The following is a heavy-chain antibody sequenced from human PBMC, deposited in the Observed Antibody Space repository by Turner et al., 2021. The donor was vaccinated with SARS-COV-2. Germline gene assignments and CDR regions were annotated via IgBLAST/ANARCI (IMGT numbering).Heavy chain of an antibody. CDR2: IYYSGSA. CDR3: ARLMDTAMDYYGTDV. J-gene: IGHJ6*02. Sequence: QLQLQESDPGLVKPSENPSLTCTVSGSSISSSSYYWGLIRQPPGKGLEWIGNIYYSGSAYYNPSLKSRVTISVYPSKNQFSLKLTSVTAADTAVYYCARLMDTAMDYYGTDVWGQGTTVTVSS. D-gene: IGHD5-18*01. V-gene: IGHV4-39*01. CDR1: GSSISSSSYY.